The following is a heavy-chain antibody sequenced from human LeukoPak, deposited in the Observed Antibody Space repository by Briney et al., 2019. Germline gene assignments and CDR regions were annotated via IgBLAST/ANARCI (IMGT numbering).Heavy chain of an antibody. D-gene: IGHD3-3*01. V-gene: IGHV4-39*01. CDR3: ARRTVYYDFWSGYHEGY. Sequence: EPLSLPCTVCGDSLSSRRYHWRSIPKPRAKGVGWYGMNYYSGSNYFHPALKSRVTISVETSNNQFSPTFDPVTPGYTAVYYCARRTVYYDFWSGYHEGYWGQGTLVTV. CDR1: GDSLSSRRYH. CDR2: NYYSGSN. J-gene: IGHJ4*02.